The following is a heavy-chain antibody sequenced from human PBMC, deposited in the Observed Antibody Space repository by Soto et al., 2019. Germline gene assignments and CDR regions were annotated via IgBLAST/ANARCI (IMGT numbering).Heavy chain of an antibody. CDR3: AKDQSWATVTYSYYYYGMDV. D-gene: IGHD4-4*01. CDR1: GFTFSSYG. V-gene: IGHV3-30*18. J-gene: IGHJ6*02. Sequence: PGGSLRLSCAASGFTFSSYGMHWVRQAPGKGLEWVAVISYDGSNKYYADSVKGRFTISRDNSKNTLYLQMNSLRAEDTAVYYCAKDQSWATVTYSYYYYGMDVWGQGTTVTVSS. CDR2: ISYDGSNK.